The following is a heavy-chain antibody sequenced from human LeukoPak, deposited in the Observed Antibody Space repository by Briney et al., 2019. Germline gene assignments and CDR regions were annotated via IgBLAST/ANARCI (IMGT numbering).Heavy chain of an antibody. V-gene: IGHV4-59*08. Sequence: SETLSLTRTVSGGSVSGYYWSWIRQSPGKGLEWIGYIFYSGTTLYSPSLKSRVTMSVDTSENQFSLKLTSVTAADTAVYYCARHDVVPVIRRGFDFWGQGILVTVSS. J-gene: IGHJ4*02. D-gene: IGHD2-21*02. CDR2: IFYSGTT. CDR1: GGSVSGYY. CDR3: ARHDVVPVIRRGFDF.